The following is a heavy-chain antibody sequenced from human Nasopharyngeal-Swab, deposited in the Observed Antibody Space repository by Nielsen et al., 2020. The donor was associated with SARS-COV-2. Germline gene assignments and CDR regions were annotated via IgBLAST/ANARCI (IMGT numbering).Heavy chain of an antibody. D-gene: IGHD1-26*01. V-gene: IGHV3-21*01. CDR2: ISSSSSYI. J-gene: IGHJ4*02. CDR1: GFTFSSYS. CDR3: VREFEATGATYLDY. Sequence: GGSLRLSCAASGFTFSSYSMNWVRQAPGKGLEWVSSISSSSSYIYYTDSVKGRFTVPRDNAKNSLYLQMSSLRDEDTAVYYCVREFEATGATYLDYWGLGTLVTVSS.